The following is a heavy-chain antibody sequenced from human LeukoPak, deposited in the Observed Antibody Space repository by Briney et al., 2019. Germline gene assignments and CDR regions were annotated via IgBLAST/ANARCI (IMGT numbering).Heavy chain of an antibody. D-gene: IGHD3-22*01. V-gene: IGHV3-23*01. CDR3: AKAPYYYDSSGYYGQRPKTSLFDY. J-gene: IGHJ4*02. CDR1: GFTFSSYA. Sequence: PGGSLRLSCAASGFTFSSYAMSWVRQAPGKGLEWVSVISGSGGTTYYADSVKGRFTISRDNSKNTLYLQMNSLRAEDTAVYYCAKAPYYYDSSGYYGQRPKTSLFDYWGQGTLVTVSS. CDR2: ISGSGGTT.